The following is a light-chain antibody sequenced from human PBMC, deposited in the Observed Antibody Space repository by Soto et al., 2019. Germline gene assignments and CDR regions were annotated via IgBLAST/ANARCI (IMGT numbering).Light chain of an antibody. CDR3: SSYTTSSTVV. J-gene: IGLJ2*01. CDR1: SSDVGAYNY. V-gene: IGLV2-14*01. CDR2: EVN. Sequence: QSALTQPASVSGSPGQSITISCTGTSSDVGAYNYVSWYQQHPGKAPKLMIYEVNYRPSGVSNRCSGSKSGNTASLTISGLQAEDESDYYCSSYTTSSTVVFAGGTKLTVL.